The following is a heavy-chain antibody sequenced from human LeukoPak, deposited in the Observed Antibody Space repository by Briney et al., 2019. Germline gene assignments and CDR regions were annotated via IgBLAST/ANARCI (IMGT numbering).Heavy chain of an antibody. Sequence: GGSLRLSCVASGFSFSSYAMSWVRQPPGKGLEWVSTVSGSGGNRYYAGSVKGRLTISRDNSRNTQYLQMSSLRAEDTALYYCAKENGYKTTHFDYWGQGTLVTVSS. V-gene: IGHV3-23*01. D-gene: IGHD5-24*01. CDR3: AKENGYKTTHFDY. CDR1: GFSFSSYA. J-gene: IGHJ4*02. CDR2: VSGSGGNR.